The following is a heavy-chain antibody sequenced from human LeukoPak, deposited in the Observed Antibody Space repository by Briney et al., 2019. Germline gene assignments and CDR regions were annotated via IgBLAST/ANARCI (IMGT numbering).Heavy chain of an antibody. V-gene: IGHV1-8*03. CDR1: GYTFTNYD. Sequence: ASVKVSCKASGYTFTNYDINWVRQATGQGLEWMGWMNPNSGNTGYAQKFQGRVTITRNTSISTAYMELSSLRSEDTAVYYCARLPSYCSSTSCLGDFDYWGQGTLVTVSS. CDR3: ARLPSYCSSTSCLGDFDY. CDR2: MNPNSGNT. J-gene: IGHJ4*02. D-gene: IGHD2-2*01.